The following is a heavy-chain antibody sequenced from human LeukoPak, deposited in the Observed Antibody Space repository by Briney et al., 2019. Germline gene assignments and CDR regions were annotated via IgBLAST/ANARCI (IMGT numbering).Heavy chain of an antibody. CDR2: IMPLFGTA. CDR1: GGTFNNSA. J-gene: IGHJ5*02. Sequence: SVKVSCKTSGGTFNNSAISWVRQAPGQGLEWLGGIMPLFGTAGYAQKFQGRVAITKDESTRTVYLELTSLTSDDTAVYYCARDVHGDYGSGWFDPWGQGTLVSVSS. V-gene: IGHV1-69*05. D-gene: IGHD4-17*01. CDR3: ARDVHGDYGSGWFDP.